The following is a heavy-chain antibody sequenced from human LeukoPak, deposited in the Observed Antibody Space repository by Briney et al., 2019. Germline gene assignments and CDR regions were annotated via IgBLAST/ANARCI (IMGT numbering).Heavy chain of an antibody. Sequence: GGSLRLSCVASGFPFSSYWMTWVRQAPGKRLEWVANIKQDGSKKSYVDSVKGRFTISRDNAKNSLYLQMNSLRAEDTAIYYCTRVGYIDEGIDYWGQGTLVTVSS. V-gene: IGHV3-7*04. J-gene: IGHJ4*02. D-gene: IGHD5-24*01. CDR3: TRVGYIDEGIDY. CDR1: GFPFSSYW. CDR2: IKQDGSKK.